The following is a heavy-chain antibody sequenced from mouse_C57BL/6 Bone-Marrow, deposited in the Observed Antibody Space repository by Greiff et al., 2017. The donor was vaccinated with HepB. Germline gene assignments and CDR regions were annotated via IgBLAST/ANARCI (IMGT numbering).Heavy chain of an antibody. D-gene: IGHD1-1*01. CDR1: GYTFTSYW. Sequence: VQVVESGAELAKPGASVKLSCKASGYTFTSYWMHWVKQRPGQGLEWIGYINPSSGYTKYNQKFKDKATLTADKSSSTAYMQLSSLTYEDSAVYYCARAPHYYGYAMDYWGQGTSVTVSS. V-gene: IGHV1-7*01. CDR2: INPSSGYT. J-gene: IGHJ4*01. CDR3: ARAPHYYGYAMDY.